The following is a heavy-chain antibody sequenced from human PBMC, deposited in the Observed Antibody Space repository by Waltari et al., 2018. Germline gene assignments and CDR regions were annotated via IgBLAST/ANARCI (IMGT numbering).Heavy chain of an antibody. J-gene: IGHJ4*02. V-gene: IGHV4-39*01. CDR1: GGSISSSSYY. CDR2: IYYSGST. D-gene: IGHD4-17*01. Sequence: QLQLQESGPGLVKPSETLSLTCTVSGGSISSSSYYWGWIRQPPGKGLEWIGSIYYSGSTYYNPSLKSRVTISVDTSKNQFSLKLSSVTAADTAVYYCARLVERRILRTQTYYFDYWGQGTLVTVSS. CDR3: ARLVERRILRTQTYYFDY.